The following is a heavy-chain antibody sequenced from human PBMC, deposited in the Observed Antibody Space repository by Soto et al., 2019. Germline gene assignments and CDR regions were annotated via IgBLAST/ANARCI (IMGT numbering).Heavy chain of an antibody. D-gene: IGHD2-15*01. Sequence: EVQLLESGGGLVQPGGSLRLSCAASGITFSSYAMNWVRQAPGKGLEWVSSISGSGGITHYADSVKGRFTISRDNSKNTLYLQMNALRAEDTAIYYCAKAVATTFGWFDPWGQGTLVTVSS. V-gene: IGHV3-23*01. CDR2: ISGSGGIT. CDR3: AKAVATTFGWFDP. J-gene: IGHJ5*02. CDR1: GITFSSYA.